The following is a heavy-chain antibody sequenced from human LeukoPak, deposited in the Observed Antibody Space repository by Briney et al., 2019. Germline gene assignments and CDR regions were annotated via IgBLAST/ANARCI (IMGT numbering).Heavy chain of an antibody. D-gene: IGHD2-2*01. Sequence: SETLSLTCTVSGGSISSYYWSWIRQPPGKGLEWIGSIYYSGSTYYNPFLKSRVTISVDTSKNQFSLKLSSVTAADTAVYYCARDRRLGYCSSTSCYAGSGDAFDIWGQGTMVTVSS. CDR2: IYYSGST. CDR1: GGSISSYY. CDR3: ARDRRLGYCSSTSCYAGSGDAFDI. V-gene: IGHV4-59*12. J-gene: IGHJ3*02.